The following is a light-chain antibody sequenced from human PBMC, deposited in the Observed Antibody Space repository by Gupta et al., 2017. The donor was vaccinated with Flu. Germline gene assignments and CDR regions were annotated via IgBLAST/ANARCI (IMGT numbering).Light chain of an antibody. CDR1: ESVGGSD. Sequence: EIVFTQSPDTLSLSPGERATLPCRASESVGGSDIAWYQQRPGQAPRRLMYAASFRPPGIPDRFRGSGSGIDFTLTINRLETDDFAVYYCQQYSSSPRTFGQGTRVEI. CDR2: AAS. CDR3: QQYSSSPRT. V-gene: IGKV3-20*01. J-gene: IGKJ1*01.